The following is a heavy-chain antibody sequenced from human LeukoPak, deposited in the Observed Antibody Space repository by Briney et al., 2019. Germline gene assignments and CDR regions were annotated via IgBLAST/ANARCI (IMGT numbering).Heavy chain of an antibody. CDR1: GGSISSYY. D-gene: IGHD3-10*01. J-gene: IGHJ5*02. V-gene: IGHV4-59*08. CDR3: ARSITMVRGERGWFDP. CDR2: IYYSGST. Sequence: SETLSLTCTVSGGSISSYYWSWIRQPPGKGLEWIGYIYYSGSTNYNPSLKSRVTISVDTSKNQFSLKLSSATAADTAVYYCARSITMVRGERGWFDPWGQGTLVTVSS.